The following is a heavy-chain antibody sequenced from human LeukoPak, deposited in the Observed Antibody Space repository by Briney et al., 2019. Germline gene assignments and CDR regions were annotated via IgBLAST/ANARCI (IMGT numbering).Heavy chain of an antibody. Sequence: SETLSLTCTVSGGSISSYYWSWIRQPAGKGLEWIGRIYTSGSTNYNPSLKSRVTMSVDTSKNQFSLKLSSVTAADTAVYYCARDGLGTTVTPYPYYSYYYMDVWGKGTTVTVSS. J-gene: IGHJ6*03. D-gene: IGHD4-17*01. CDR2: IYTSGST. CDR3: ARDGLGTTVTPYPYYSYYYMDV. CDR1: GGSISSYY. V-gene: IGHV4-4*07.